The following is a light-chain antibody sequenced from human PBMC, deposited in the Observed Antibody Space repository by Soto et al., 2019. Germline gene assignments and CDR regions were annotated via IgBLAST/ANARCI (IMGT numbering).Light chain of an antibody. Sequence: DIQMTQSPYSLSASVGDRVTITCRASQGISNYLAWYHQKPGKVPKLLIYAASTLQSGVPSRFSGSGSGTDFTVTISSLQPEDVATYYCLKYNSAPWTFGQGTKVEIK. CDR2: AAS. CDR1: QGISNY. J-gene: IGKJ1*01. V-gene: IGKV1-27*01. CDR3: LKYNSAPWT.